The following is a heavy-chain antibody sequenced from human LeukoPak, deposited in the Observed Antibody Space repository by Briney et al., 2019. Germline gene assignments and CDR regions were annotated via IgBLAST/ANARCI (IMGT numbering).Heavy chain of an antibody. V-gene: IGHV1-46*01. J-gene: IGHJ3*02. CDR3: ARAQAKHDAFDI. CDR2: INPSGGST. CDR1: GYTFTSYY. Sequence: ASVKVSCKASGYTFTSYYMHWVRQAPEQGLEWMGIINPSGGSTSYAQKFQGRVTMTRDTSTSTVYMELSSLRSEDTAVYYCARAQAKHDAFDIWGQGTMVTVSS.